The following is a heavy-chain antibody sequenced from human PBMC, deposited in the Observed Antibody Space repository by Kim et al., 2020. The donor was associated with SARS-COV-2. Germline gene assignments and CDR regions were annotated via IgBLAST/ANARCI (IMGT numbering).Heavy chain of an antibody. CDR3: ARAWIGGFDY. J-gene: IGHJ4*02. CDR2: SR. V-gene: IGHV1-46*01. Sequence: SRSYAQKFLGRVTMTRDTSTSTVYMELSSLRSEDTAVYYCARAWIGGFDYWGQGTLVTVSS. D-gene: IGHD1-1*01.